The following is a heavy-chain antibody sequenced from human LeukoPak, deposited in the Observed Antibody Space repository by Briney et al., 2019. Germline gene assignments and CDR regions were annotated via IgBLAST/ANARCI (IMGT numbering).Heavy chain of an antibody. CDR1: GFTFSSYW. V-gene: IGHV3-7*01. J-gene: IGHJ6*02. CDR2: IKQDGGDK. CDR3: ARDNPYYYGMDV. Sequence: PGGSLRLSCAASGFTFSSYWMSWVCQAPGKGLEWVANIKQDGGDKYYVDSVKGRFTISRDNAKNSLYLQMNSLRAEDTAVYYCARDNPYYYGMDVWGQGTTVTVSS. D-gene: IGHD1-14*01.